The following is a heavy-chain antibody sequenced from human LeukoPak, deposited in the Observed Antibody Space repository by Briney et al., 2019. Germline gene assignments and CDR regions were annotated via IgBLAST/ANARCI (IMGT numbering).Heavy chain of an antibody. V-gene: IGHV4-59*11. J-gene: IGHJ6*03. CDR2: IYYSGST. Sequence: PSETLSLTCTVSGGSISGHYWSWIRQPPGKGLERIGYIYYSGSTNYNPSLRSRVAISVDTSKNQFSLELSSVTAADTAVYYCARLRADTTLTPYYYYIYVWGKGTTVTVSS. D-gene: IGHD1-1*01. CDR3: ARLRADTTLTPYYYYIYV. CDR1: GGSISGHY.